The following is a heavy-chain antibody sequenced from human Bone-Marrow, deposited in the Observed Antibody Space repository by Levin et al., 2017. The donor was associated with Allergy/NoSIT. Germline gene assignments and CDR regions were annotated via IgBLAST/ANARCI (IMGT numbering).Heavy chain of an antibody. J-gene: IGHJ3*02. CDR2: IYYSGST. V-gene: IGHV4-31*03. Sequence: SQTLSLTCTVSGGSISSGGYYWSWIRQHPGKGLEWIGYIYYSGSTYYNPSLKSRVTISVDTSKNQFSLKLSSVTAADTAVYYCARVLGYCSSTSCYHHAFDIWGQGTMVTVSS. CDR3: ARVLGYCSSTSCYHHAFDI. CDR1: GGSISSGGYY. D-gene: IGHD2-2*01.